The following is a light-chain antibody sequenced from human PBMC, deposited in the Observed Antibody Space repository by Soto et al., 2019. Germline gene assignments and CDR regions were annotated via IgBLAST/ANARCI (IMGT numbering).Light chain of an antibody. V-gene: IGKV4-1*01. CDR2: WAS. J-gene: IGKJ2*01. CDR1: QSVLYSSNNKNY. CDR3: QQYNNWPPYT. Sequence: DIVMTQSPDSLAVSLGERATINCKSSQSVLYSSNNKNYLAWYQQKSGQPPKLLISWASTRESGVPDRFSGSGSGTDFTLTISSLQAEDVAVYYCQQYNNWPPYTFGQGTKLEIK.